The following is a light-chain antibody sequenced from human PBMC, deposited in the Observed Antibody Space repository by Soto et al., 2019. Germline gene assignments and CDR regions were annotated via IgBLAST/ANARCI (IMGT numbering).Light chain of an antibody. V-gene: IGKV1-39*01. J-gene: IGKJ1*01. CDR2: AAS. Sequence: DIQMTQSPSSLSASIGDRVTITCRASQSINKYLNWYQHQPGKAPDLLIYAASILQIGVPSRFSGSGSGTDVTLTISSLQPEDFATYYCQQSYSAPPTFGQGTKVEIK. CDR3: QQSYSAPPT. CDR1: QSINKY.